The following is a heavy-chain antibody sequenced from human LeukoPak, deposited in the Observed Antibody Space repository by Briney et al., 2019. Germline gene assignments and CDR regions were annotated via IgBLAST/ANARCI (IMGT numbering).Heavy chain of an antibody. CDR2: IYYSGST. CDR1: GGSISSYY. CDR3: ARSRVDVAAAATSYFDY. J-gene: IGHJ4*02. V-gene: IGHV4-59*01. Sequence: PSETLSLTCTVSGGSISSYYWSWIRQPPGKGLEWIEYIYYSGSTNYNPSLKSRVTISVDTSKNQFSLKLSSVTAADTAVYYCARSRVDVAAAATSYFDYWGQGTLVTVSS. D-gene: IGHD6-13*01.